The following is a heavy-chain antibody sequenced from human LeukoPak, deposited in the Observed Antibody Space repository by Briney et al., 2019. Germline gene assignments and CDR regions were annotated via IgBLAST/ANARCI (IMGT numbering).Heavy chain of an antibody. V-gene: IGHV3-48*03. Sequence: GGSLRLSCAASGFTFRSYEMNWVRQAPGKGLEWVSYISSSSTIYYADSVKGRFTISRDISKNTLYLQMNSLRAEDTAVYYCAKNSFYYDSGSYFFDYWGQGSLVTVSS. J-gene: IGHJ4*02. CDR2: ISSSSTI. CDR3: AKNSFYYDSGSYFFDY. CDR1: GFTFRSYE. D-gene: IGHD3-10*01.